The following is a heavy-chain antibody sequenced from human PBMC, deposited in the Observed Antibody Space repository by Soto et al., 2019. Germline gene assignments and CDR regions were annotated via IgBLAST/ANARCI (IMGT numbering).Heavy chain of an antibody. V-gene: IGHV3-30*02. Sequence: QPVGSLRLSCAASGITFSDYGMHWVRQAPGKGLEWVAGVWKDGSNRYYVDSVKGRFTISRDNSKNTLYLQMNSLRDEDTAVYYCAKVPRGSNFGYYNFWGQGTLVTV. CDR1: GITFSDYG. CDR3: AKVPRGSNFGYYNF. CDR2: VWKDGSNR. J-gene: IGHJ4*02. D-gene: IGHD5-18*01.